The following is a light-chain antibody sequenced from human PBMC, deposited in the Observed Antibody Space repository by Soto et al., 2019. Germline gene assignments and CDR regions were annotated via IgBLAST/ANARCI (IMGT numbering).Light chain of an antibody. V-gene: IGLV1-47*01. CDR3: AAWDDSLSGVV. J-gene: IGLJ3*02. CDR1: FSNIGSNF. CDR2: RNN. Sequence: QPVLTQPPSASGTPGQTVTISCSGRFSNIGSNFIYWYQQLPGTAPKLLIYRNNERPSGVPDRFSASKSGTSASLAISGLRSEDEADYPCAAWDDSLSGVVFGGGTKPPS.